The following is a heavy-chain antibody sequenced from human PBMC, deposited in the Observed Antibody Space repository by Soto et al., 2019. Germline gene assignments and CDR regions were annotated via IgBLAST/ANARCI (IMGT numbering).Heavy chain of an antibody. CDR3: ARDVTVAWFDP. J-gene: IGHJ5*02. CDR2: IWSDGSEK. CDR1: GFNFRNYA. Sequence: GALRLSCAASGFNFRNYAMHWVRQAPGKGLEWVAVIWSDGSEKYYGASVKGRVTISRDNFKNTVSLQMNSLRVEDTAIYYCARDVTVAWFDPWGQGTLVTVSS. D-gene: IGHD6-19*01. V-gene: IGHV3-33*01.